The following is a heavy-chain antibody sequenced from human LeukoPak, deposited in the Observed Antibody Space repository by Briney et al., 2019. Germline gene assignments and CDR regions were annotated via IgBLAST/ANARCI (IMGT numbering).Heavy chain of an antibody. CDR1: GFTFSSYW. J-gene: IGHJ4*02. CDR2: IKQDGSEK. Sequence: GGSLRLSCAASGFTFSSYWMSWVRQAPGKGLEWVANIKQDGSEKYYVDSVKGRFTISRDNAKNSLYLQMNSLRAEDTAAYYCAREDDYGDYDGGYNYWGQGTLVTVSS. V-gene: IGHV3-7*03. CDR3: AREDDYGDYDGGYNY. D-gene: IGHD4-17*01.